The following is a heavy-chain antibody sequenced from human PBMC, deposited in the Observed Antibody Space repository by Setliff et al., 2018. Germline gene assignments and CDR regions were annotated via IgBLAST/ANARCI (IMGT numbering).Heavy chain of an antibody. CDR2: IMPKFGTP. D-gene: IGHD5-18*01. CDR3: ASHFLTVMKYYYYMDV. Sequence: SVKVSCKASGGTFSNYCISWVRQAPGQGLEWMGGIMPKFGTPNRSQKFQGRVTITADESTSTAYMELSGLTSEDTAVYYCASHFLTVMKYYYYMDVWGKGTTVTVPS. CDR1: GGTFSNYC. J-gene: IGHJ6*03. V-gene: IGHV1-69*13.